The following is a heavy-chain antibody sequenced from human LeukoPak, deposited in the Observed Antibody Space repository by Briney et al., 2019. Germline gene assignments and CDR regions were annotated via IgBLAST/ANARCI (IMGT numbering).Heavy chain of an antibody. Sequence: TGGSLRLSCAASGFTFSSYEMNWARQAPGKVLEWVSSISSSSSYIHYADSVKGRFTISRDNAKNSLYLQMNSLRAEDTAVYYCARDPHSSPHQSRVDYWGQGTLVTVSS. V-gene: IGHV3-21*01. D-gene: IGHD6-13*01. CDR2: ISSSSSYI. CDR1: GFTFSSYE. J-gene: IGHJ4*02. CDR3: ARDPHSSPHQSRVDY.